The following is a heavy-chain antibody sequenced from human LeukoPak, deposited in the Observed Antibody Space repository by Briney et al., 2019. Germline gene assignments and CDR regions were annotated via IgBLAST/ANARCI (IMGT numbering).Heavy chain of an antibody. CDR1: GESYSGFD. Sequence: KPSETLSLTGAVYGESYSGFDWTWIRQPPGKGLEWIGEINQSGSTNYNPSLKSRVTVSADTSKNQFSLKLTSVTAADTAVYYCARYLLSGYDPIAFDIWGQGTMVTVSS. CDR3: ARYLLSGYDPIAFDI. CDR2: INQSGST. V-gene: IGHV4-34*01. J-gene: IGHJ3*02. D-gene: IGHD5-12*01.